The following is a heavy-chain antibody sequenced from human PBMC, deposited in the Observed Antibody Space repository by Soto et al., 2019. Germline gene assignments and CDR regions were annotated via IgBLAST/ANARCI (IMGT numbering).Heavy chain of an antibody. D-gene: IGHD5-12*01. CDR2: INQEGRES. V-gene: IGHV3-7*01. J-gene: IGHJ5*02. CDR3: VGSNIVSA. Sequence: GGSLILSCVASGFTLSRYWMSWVRQAPGKGLEWVANINQEGRESHYVDSVKGRFTISRDNAKNSLYLQMNSLRVEDTGLYYCVGSNIVSAWGQGTLVTVSS. CDR1: GFTLSRYW.